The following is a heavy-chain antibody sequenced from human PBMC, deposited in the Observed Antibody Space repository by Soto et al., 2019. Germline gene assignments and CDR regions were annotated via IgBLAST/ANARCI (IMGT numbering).Heavy chain of an antibody. Sequence: SETLSLTCTVSGGSINSGGYYWSWIRQHPGKGLEWIGYIYYSGSTYYNPSLKSRVTISIDTSKNQFSLKLSSVTAADTAVYYCAREFGYGSGSYFHYYYGMDVWGQGTTVTVSS. CDR1: GGSINSGGYY. V-gene: IGHV4-31*03. CDR2: IYYSGST. J-gene: IGHJ6*02. D-gene: IGHD3-10*01. CDR3: AREFGYGSGSYFHYYYGMDV.